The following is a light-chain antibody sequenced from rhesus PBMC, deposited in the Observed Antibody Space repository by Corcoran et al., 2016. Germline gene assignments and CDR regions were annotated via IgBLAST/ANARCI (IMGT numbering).Light chain of an antibody. CDR1: QDITNC. V-gene: IGKV1-69*01. J-gene: IGKJ2*01. CDR2: RAS. CDR3: QQHDNSPYS. Sequence: DIQMTQSPSSLSASVGDRVTISCRASQDITNCLAWYQQKPRKAPTLQIYRASDLETGVPSRFSGSGSVTDFNLTISSLQPEDVSTYYCQQHDNSPYSFGQGTKVEI.